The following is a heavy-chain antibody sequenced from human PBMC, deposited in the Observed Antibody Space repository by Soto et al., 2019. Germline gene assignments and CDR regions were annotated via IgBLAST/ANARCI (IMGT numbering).Heavy chain of an antibody. D-gene: IGHD5-12*01. CDR1: GGSISSINW. Sequence: SETLSLTCDVSGGSISSINWWSWVRQPPGKGLKWIGEIYHSGSTTYNPSLKSRVTISVDKSKNQFSLKLKSVTAADTVIYYCAGGGGPDIAYGMDVWGQGTTVTVSS. CDR3: AGGGGPDIAYGMDV. V-gene: IGHV4-4*02. J-gene: IGHJ6*02. CDR2: IYHSGST.